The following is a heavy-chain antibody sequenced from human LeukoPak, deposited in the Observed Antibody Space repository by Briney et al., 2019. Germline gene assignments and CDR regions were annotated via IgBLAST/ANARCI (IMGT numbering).Heavy chain of an antibody. CDR3: ARELISSRAAFDT. J-gene: IGHJ3*02. CDR2: VGHSGTT. CDR1: GGSLNDYL. Sequence: SETLSLTCAVYGGSLNDYLWGWIRQPPGQGLEWIGEVGHSGTTNYNPSLKSRVTISVDTSKNQFSLKLTSVTAADTAVYYCARELISSRAAFDTWGQGTVVTVSS. V-gene: IGHV4-34*01. D-gene: IGHD3-10*01.